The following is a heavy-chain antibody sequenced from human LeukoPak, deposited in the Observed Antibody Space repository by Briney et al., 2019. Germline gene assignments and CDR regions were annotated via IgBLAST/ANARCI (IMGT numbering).Heavy chain of an antibody. CDR3: ARERTVGNWGSDAFDI. J-gene: IGHJ3*02. V-gene: IGHV7-4-1*02. CDR1: GYTFTGYY. Sequence: ASVKVSCKASGYTFTGYYMHWVRQAPGQGLEWMGWINTNTGNPTYAQGFTGRFVFSLDTSVSTAYLQISSLKAEDTAVYYCARERTVGNWGSDAFDIWGQGTMVTVSS. CDR2: INTNTGNP. D-gene: IGHD7-27*01.